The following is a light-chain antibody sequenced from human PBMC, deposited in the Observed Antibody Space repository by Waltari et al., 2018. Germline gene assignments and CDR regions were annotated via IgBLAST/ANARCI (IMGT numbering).Light chain of an antibody. CDR2: LVY. CDR3: RKPLQTPWK. J-gene: IGKJ1*01. CDR1: QNLLHSNEYNS. V-gene: IGKV2-28*01. Sequence: DFVLTQSPLSLPVTPGEPASISCTSSQNLLHSNEYNSLDCYLQKPGQSPKLLISLVYNRASGVPDRFSGRGSGTDFTLKVRRVEAEDVGVYYCRKPLQTPWKFGQGTKVEIK.